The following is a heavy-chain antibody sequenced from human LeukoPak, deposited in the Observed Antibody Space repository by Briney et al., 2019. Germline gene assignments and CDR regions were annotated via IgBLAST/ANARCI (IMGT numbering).Heavy chain of an antibody. CDR1: GYSFTTYW. CDR3: AKDRGY. CDR2: ISAGAGTT. J-gene: IGHJ4*02. V-gene: IGHV3-23*01. Sequence: GESLKISCQGSGYSFTTYWIGWVRQAPGKGLEWVSAISAGAGTTYYADSVKGRFTISRDNSKNTLYLQMNSLRAEDTAVYYCAKDRGYWGQGTLVTVSS.